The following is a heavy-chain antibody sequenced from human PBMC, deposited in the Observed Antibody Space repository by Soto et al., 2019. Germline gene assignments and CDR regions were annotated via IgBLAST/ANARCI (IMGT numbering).Heavy chain of an antibody. D-gene: IGHD3-3*01. V-gene: IGHV3-30*18. CDR3: AKSLLEWLSMDAFDI. CDR1: GFTFSSYG. J-gene: IGHJ3*02. Sequence: GGSLRLSCAASGFTFSSYGMHWVRQAPGKGLEWVAVISYDGSNKYYADSVKGRFTISRDNSKNTLYLQMNSLRAEDTAVYYCAKSLLEWLSMDAFDIWGQGTMVTVSS. CDR2: ISYDGSNK.